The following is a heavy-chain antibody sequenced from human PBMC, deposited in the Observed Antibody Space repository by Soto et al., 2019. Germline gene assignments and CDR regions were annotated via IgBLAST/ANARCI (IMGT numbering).Heavy chain of an antibody. Sequence: SETLSLTCTVSAYSISSGSYWAWIRQPPGKGPEWIASIDHGGTTFYNPSLKSRITISVDTSNNQFSLKLTSVTAADTAVYYCERVHVMVVDGSTFDYWGHGTLVTVAS. J-gene: IGHJ4*01. CDR3: ERVHVMVVDGSTFDY. CDR1: AYSISSGSY. V-gene: IGHV4-38-2*02. D-gene: IGHD6-19*01. CDR2: IDHGGTT.